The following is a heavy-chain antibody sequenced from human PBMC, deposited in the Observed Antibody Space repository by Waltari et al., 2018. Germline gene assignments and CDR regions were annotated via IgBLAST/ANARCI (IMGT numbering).Heavy chain of an antibody. CDR2: IRGEGTEK. CDR1: GFTFTTYW. D-gene: IGHD1-26*01. CDR3: VRAYYNGAYARGYYYYGLDV. V-gene: IGHV3-74*01. Sequence: EVQLVESGGGLVQPGGSLRLSCAASGFTFTTYWMHWVRQAPGKGPAWGSGIRGEGTEKYYAESVTGRFAVARDNAKNTLYLQMNNLRAEDTAIYHCVRAYYNGAYARGYYYYGLDVWGPGTMVTVSS. J-gene: IGHJ6*02.